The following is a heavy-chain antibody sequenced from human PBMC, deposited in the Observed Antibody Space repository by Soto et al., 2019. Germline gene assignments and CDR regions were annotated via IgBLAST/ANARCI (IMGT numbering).Heavy chain of an antibody. J-gene: IGHJ2*01. CDR3: ARDPDHWYFDL. V-gene: IGHV3-33*01. CDR2: IWYDGSNK. Sequence: QVQLVESGGGVVQPGRSLRLSCAASGFSFSSYGMHWVRQAPGKGLEWVAVIWYDGSNKYYADSVKGRFTISRDNSKNTLYLQMNSLRAEDTAVYYCARDPDHWYFDLWGRGTLVTVSS. CDR1: GFSFSSYG.